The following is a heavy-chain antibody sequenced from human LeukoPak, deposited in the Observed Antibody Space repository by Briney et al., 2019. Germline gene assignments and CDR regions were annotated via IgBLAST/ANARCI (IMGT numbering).Heavy chain of an antibody. J-gene: IGHJ4*02. CDR2: INPNSGGT. D-gene: IGHD6-6*01. V-gene: IGHV1-2*06. CDR3: ARRHSLGPGIAARDSRLYY. CDR1: GYTFTGYY. Sequence: ASVKVSCKASGYTFTGYYMHWVRQAPGQGLEWMGRINPNSGGTNYAQKFHGRVPMTRDTSISTAYMELRWLSTDDTAVYYCARRHSLGPGIAARDSRLYYWGQGTLVTVSS.